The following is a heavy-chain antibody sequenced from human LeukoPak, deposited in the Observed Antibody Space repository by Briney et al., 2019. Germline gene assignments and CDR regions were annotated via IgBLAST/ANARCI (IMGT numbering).Heavy chain of an antibody. CDR1: GFTFSSYW. V-gene: IGHV3-7*03. CDR2: IKQDGSEK. CDR3: ARDLPIFGVVEGLGDWFDP. Sequence: GSLRLSCAASGFTFSSYWMSWVRQAPGKGLEWVANIKQDGSEKYYVDSVKGRFTISRDNAKNSLYLQMNSLRAEDTAVYYCARDLPIFGVVEGLGDWFDPWGQGTLVTVS. J-gene: IGHJ5*02. D-gene: IGHD3-3*01.